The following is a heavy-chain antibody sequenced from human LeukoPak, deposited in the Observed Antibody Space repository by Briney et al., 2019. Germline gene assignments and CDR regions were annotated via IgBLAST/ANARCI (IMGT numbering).Heavy chain of an antibody. CDR2: IYFSGST. J-gene: IGHJ4*02. D-gene: IGHD4-17*01. Sequence: PSETLPLTCTVSGGSISNDNYYWSWIRQHPGKGLEWIGYIYFSGSTYYNPSLKSRVTISVDTSKNQFSLKLSSVTAADTAVYYCARNYGDYIFDFWGQGTLVTVSS. CDR1: GGSISNDNYY. V-gene: IGHV4-31*03. CDR3: ARNYGDYIFDF.